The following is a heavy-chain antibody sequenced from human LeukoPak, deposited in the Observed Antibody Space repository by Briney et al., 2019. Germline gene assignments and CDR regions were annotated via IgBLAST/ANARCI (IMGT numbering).Heavy chain of an antibody. D-gene: IGHD2-15*01. CDR1: GGSINSYY. CDR3: ARGRYCSGGSCYPHFDY. V-gene: IGHV4-59*01. Sequence: PSEALSLTCTVSGGSINSYYWSWIRQPPGKGLEWIGYIYYTGSTTYNPSLKSRVTISVDTSKNQFSLKLSSVTAADTALYYCARGRYCSGGSCYPHFDYWGQGTLVTVSS. J-gene: IGHJ4*02. CDR2: IYYTGST.